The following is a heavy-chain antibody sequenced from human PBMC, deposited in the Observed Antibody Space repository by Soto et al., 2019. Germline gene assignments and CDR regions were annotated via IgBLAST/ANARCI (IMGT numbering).Heavy chain of an antibody. Sequence: QVQLVQSGAEVKKPGSSVTVSCKASGGTFGNSAISWVRQAPGQGLEWMGGIIPIFSTPDYAQKFQGRITITADESTSTAYMQLTSLRTEDTSVYYGAREKARQQVSGNYYYAIDVWGPGTTVTVSS. J-gene: IGHJ6*02. CDR2: IIPIFSTP. D-gene: IGHD4-4*01. V-gene: IGHV1-69*12. CDR3: AREKARQQVSGNYYYAIDV. CDR1: GGTFGNSA.